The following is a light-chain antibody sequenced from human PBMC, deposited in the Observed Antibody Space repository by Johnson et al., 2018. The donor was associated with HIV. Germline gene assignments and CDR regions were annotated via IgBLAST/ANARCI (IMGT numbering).Light chain of an antibody. J-gene: IGLJ1*01. V-gene: IGLV1-51*01. Sequence: QSVLTQPPSVSAAPGQKVTVSCSGSSSNIGNNYVSWYQQFPGTAPKVLIYDNNKRPSGIPDRFSGSKSGTSATLGITGLQTGDEADYYCGTWDISLRSYVFGTATKVTVL. CDR3: GTWDISLRSYV. CDR2: DNN. CDR1: SSNIGNNY.